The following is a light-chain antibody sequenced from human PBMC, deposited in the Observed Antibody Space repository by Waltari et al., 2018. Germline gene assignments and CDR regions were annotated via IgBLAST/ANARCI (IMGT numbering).Light chain of an antibody. Sequence: QSALTQPPSASGSPGQSVTISCTGTNSDVGGYDYVSWYQQHPGKTPKLMIYDVNKRPSGVPVRFPGSKSGNTASLTVSWLQAEDEADYYCSSYAGSKNLVFGGGTKLTVL. V-gene: IGLV2-8*01. CDR2: DVN. J-gene: IGLJ3*02. CDR1: NSDVGGYDY. CDR3: SSYAGSKNLV.